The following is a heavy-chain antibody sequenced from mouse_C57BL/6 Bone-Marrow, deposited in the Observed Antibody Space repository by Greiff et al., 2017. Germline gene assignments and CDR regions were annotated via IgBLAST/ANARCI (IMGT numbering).Heavy chain of an antibody. CDR2: IDPSDSYT. J-gene: IGHJ2*01. CDR3: ARDGYGSSYAVFDY. V-gene: IGHV1-69*01. Sequence: QVQLQQPGAELVLPGASVKLSCKASGYTFTSYWMHWVKQRPGQGLEWIGEIDPSDSYTNYNQKFKGQFTLTVDKSSSTAYMQLSSLTSEDSAVYYCARDGYGSSYAVFDYWGQGTTLTVSS. D-gene: IGHD1-1*01. CDR1: GYTFTSYW.